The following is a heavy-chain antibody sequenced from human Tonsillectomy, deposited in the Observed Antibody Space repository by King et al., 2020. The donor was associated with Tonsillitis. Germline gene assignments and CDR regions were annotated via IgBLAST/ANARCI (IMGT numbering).Heavy chain of an antibody. J-gene: IGHJ4*02. D-gene: IGHD2-21*02. Sequence: VQLVESGGGLVKPGGFLRLSCAASGFTFSSYSMNWVRQAPGKGLEWVSSISSSSSYIYYADSVKGRFTISRDNAKNSLYLQMNSLRAEDTAVYYCARDVPYSYCGGDCYAFDYWGQGTLVTVSS. CDR2: ISSSSSYI. CDR1: GFTFSSYS. V-gene: IGHV3-21*01. CDR3: ARDVPYSYCGGDCYAFDY.